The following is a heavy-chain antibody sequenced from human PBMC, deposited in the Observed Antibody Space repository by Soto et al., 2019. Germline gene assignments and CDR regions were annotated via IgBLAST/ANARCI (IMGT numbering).Heavy chain of an antibody. CDR1: GGSFSGYY. J-gene: IGHJ2*01. Sequence: QVQLQQWGAGLLKPSETLSLTYAVYGGSFSGYYWSWIRQPPGKGLEWIGEINHSGSTNYNPSLKSRVTISVDTSKNQFSLKLSSVTAADTAVYYCARGRVTTRYFDLWGRGTLVTVSS. CDR2: INHSGST. V-gene: IGHV4-34*01. CDR3: ARGRVTTRYFDL. D-gene: IGHD4-17*01.